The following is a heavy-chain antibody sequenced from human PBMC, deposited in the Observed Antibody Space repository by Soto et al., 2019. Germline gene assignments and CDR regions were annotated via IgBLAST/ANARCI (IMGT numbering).Heavy chain of an antibody. CDR2: FDPEDGET. Sequence: ASVKVSCKVSGYTLTELSMHCVRQSPLKGLEWMGGFDPEDGETIYAQKFQGRVTMTEDTSTDTAYMELSSLRSEDTAVYYCATDLVGGSYYDAFDIWGQGTMVTVSS. CDR3: ATDLVGGSYYDAFDI. V-gene: IGHV1-24*01. J-gene: IGHJ3*02. D-gene: IGHD1-26*01. CDR1: GYTLTELS.